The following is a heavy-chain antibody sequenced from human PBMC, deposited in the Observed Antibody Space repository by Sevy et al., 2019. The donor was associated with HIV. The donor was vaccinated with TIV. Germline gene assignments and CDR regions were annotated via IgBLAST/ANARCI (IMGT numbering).Heavy chain of an antibody. CDR1: GYTFTGHY. V-gene: IGHV1-2*02. D-gene: IGHD2-15*01. J-gene: IGHJ3*02. Sequence: ASVKVSCKASGYTFTGHYMNWVRQAPGQGLEWMGWINPNSGSTDYAQKFQGRVTLTRDTSISTAYLELSRLTSDDTAVYYCARDFPYCSGGSCYSPYDAFDIRGQGTMVTVSS. CDR2: INPNSGST. CDR3: ARDFPYCSGGSCYSPYDAFDI.